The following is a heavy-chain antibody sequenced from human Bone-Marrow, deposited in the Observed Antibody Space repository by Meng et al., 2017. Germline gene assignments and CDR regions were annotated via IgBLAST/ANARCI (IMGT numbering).Heavy chain of an antibody. V-gene: IGHV1-2*06. Sequence: VRLVQSGAEVTMPGASVKVSCQASGSTFTGYYMPWEQQAPGQGLEWMGRINPTSGRTNYAHNFQGRVTMTRDTSISTAYMELSRLRSDDTAVYYCARGDLGGYYDYWGQGTLVTVSS. CDR2: INPTSGRT. CDR3: ARGDLGGYYDY. D-gene: IGHD3-22*01. CDR1: GSTFTGYY. J-gene: IGHJ4*02.